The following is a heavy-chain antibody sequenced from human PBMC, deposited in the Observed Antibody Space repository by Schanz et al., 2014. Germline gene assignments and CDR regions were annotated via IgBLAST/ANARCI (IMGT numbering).Heavy chain of an antibody. Sequence: QVQLVDSGGGLVKPGGSLRLSCAASGFTFSDFYMTWSRQAPGKGLEWVSYISGESYYITYAESVKGRFTISRDNAKNSLYLQMHSLRAEDTAVYYCASMSDSGSFDSWGQGTLVTVSS. CDR3: ASMSDSGSFDS. J-gene: IGHJ4*02. CDR1: GFTFSDFY. CDR2: ISGESYYI. D-gene: IGHD1-26*01. V-gene: IGHV3-11*06.